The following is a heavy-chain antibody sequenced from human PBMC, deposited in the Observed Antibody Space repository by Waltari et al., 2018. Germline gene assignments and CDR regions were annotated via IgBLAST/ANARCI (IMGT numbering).Heavy chain of an antibody. J-gene: IGHJ4*02. V-gene: IGHV4-34*01. CDR2: INHSGST. CDR3: ARGGFILGNYFDY. CDR1: GGSSSGYY. Sequence: VQLQQCGAGLLKPSETLSLTCAVYGGSSSGYYWSWIRQPPGKVLEWIGEINHSGSTNYNPSLKSRVTISVDTSKNQFSLKLSSVTAADTAVYYCARGGFILGNYFDYWGQGTLVTVSS. D-gene: IGHD1-26*01.